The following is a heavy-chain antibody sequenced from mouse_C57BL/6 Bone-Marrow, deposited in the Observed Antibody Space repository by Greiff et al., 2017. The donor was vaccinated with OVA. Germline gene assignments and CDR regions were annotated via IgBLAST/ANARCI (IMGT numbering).Heavy chain of an antibody. D-gene: IGHD1-1*01. CDR1: GYAFSSSW. J-gene: IGHJ2*01. V-gene: IGHV1-82*01. CDR2: IYPGDGDT. CDR3: ARALYYYGSSYDYFDY. Sequence: QVQLKESGPELVKPGASVKISCKASGYAFSSSWMNWVKQRPGKGLEWIGRIYPGDGDTNYNGKFKGKATLTADKSSSTAYMQLSSLTSEDSAVYFCARALYYYGSSYDYFDYWGQGTTLTVSS.